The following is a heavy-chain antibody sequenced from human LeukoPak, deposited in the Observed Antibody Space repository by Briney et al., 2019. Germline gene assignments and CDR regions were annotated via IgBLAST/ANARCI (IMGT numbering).Heavy chain of an antibody. V-gene: IGHV4-4*07. D-gene: IGHD6-19*01. Sequence: PSQTLSLTCTVSGGSISSYYWSWIRQPAGKGLEWIGRIYTSGSTNYNPSLKSRVTMSVDTSKSQFSLKLSSVTAADTAAYYCARDGDSGWYSYYYGMDVWGQGTTVTVSS. CDR3: ARDGDSGWYSYYYGMDV. CDR2: IYTSGST. CDR1: GGSISSYY. J-gene: IGHJ6*02.